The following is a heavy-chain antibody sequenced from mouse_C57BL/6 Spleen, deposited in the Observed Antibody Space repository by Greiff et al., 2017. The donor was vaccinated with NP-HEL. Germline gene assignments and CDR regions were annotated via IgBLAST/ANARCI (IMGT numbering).Heavy chain of an antibody. CDR1: GFNIKDYY. Sequence: DVQLQESGAELVRPGASVKLSCTASGFNIKDYYMHWVKQRPEQGLEWIGRIDPEDGDTEYAPKFQGKATMTADTSSNTAYLQLSSLTSEDTAVYYCRYYGSSNFDVWGTGTTVTVSS. D-gene: IGHD1-1*01. V-gene: IGHV14-1*01. CDR3: RYYGSSNFDV. CDR2: IDPEDGDT. J-gene: IGHJ1*03.